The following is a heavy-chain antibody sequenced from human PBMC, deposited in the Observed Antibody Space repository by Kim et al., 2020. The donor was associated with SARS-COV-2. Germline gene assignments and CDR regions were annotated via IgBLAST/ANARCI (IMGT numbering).Heavy chain of an antibody. CDR1: GGSFFDYY. CDR3: ARGRGNYFGSGSYYNSY. V-gene: IGHV4-34*01. J-gene: IGHJ4*01. CDR2: INHSGST. D-gene: IGHD3-10*01. Sequence: SETLSLTCAVYGGSFFDYYWSWIRQPPGKGLEWIGEINHSGSTNYSPSLKSRVTISVDTSKNQFSLKLSSLTVADTAVYYCARGRGNYFGSGSYYNSYWG.